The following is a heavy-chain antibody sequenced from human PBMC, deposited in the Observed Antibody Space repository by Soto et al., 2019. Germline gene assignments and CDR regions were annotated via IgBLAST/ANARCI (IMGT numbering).Heavy chain of an antibody. V-gene: IGHV4-34*01. Sequence: SETLSLTCAVYCGSFSGYYWSWIRQPPGKGLEWIGEINHSGSTNYNPSLKSRVTISVDTSKNQFSLKLSSVTAADTAVYYCARGLPKGVIVVVPAALKGFDPWGQGTLVTVSS. D-gene: IGHD2-2*01. CDR2: INHSGST. CDR1: CGSFSGYY. J-gene: IGHJ5*02. CDR3: ARGLPKGVIVVVPAALKGFDP.